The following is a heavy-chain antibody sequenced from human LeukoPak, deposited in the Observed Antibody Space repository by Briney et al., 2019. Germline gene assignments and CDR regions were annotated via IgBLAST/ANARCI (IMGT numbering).Heavy chain of an antibody. Sequence: GGSLRLSCAASGFTFSSYGMSWVRQAPGKGLEWVSAISGSGGSTYYADSVKGRFTISRDNSKNTLYLQMNSLRAEDTAVYYCARDYQEVGATPYWGQGTLATVSS. D-gene: IGHD1-26*01. V-gene: IGHV3-23*01. J-gene: IGHJ4*02. CDR2: ISGSGGST. CDR1: GFTFSSYG. CDR3: ARDYQEVGATPY.